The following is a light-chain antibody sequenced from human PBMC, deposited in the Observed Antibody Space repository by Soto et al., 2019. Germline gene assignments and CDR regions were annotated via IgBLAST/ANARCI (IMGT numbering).Light chain of an antibody. CDR3: QQRSNWLWT. V-gene: IGKV3-11*01. CDR2: DAS. CDR1: QSVSSY. J-gene: IGKJ1*01. Sequence: EIVLTQSPATLSLSPGERATLSCRASQSVSSYLAWYQQKPGQAPRLLIYDASNRATGIPARFSGSGSGTDFTLTISSLWPEDFAVYYCQQRSNWLWTFGQGTKVEIK.